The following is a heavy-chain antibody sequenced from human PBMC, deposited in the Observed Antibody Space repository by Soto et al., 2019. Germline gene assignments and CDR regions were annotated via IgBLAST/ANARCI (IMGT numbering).Heavy chain of an antibody. D-gene: IGHD2-15*01. CDR2: IYYSGST. CDR1: GGSISSGGYY. Sequence: PSETLSLTCTVSGGSISSGGYYWSWIRQHPGKGLEWIGYIYYSGSTYYNPSLKSRVTISVDTSKNQFSLKLSSVTAADTAVYYCARSVVTYNWFEPWGQGTLVTVSS. J-gene: IGHJ5*02. CDR3: ARSVVTYNWFEP. V-gene: IGHV4-31*03.